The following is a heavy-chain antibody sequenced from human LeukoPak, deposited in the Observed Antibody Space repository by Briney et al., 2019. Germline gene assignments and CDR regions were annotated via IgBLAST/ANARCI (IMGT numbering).Heavy chain of an antibody. CDR2: IYYSGST. CDR3: ARVDNNGGNTLYFDY. J-gene: IGHJ4*02. D-gene: IGHD4-23*01. V-gene: IGHV4-31*03. Sequence: SQTLSLTCTVSGGSISSGGYYWSWIRQHPGKGLEWIGHIYYSGSTYYNPSLRSRVTISVDTSKNQFSLKLSSVTAADTAVYYCARVDNNGGNTLYFDYWGQGTLVTVSS. CDR1: GGSISSGGYY.